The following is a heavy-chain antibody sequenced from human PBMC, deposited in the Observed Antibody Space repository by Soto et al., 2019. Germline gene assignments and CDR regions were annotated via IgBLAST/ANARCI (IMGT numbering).Heavy chain of an antibody. CDR2: IIPIFGTA. Sequence: ASVKVSCKASGGTFSSYAISWVRQAPGQGLEWMGGIIPIFGTANYAQKFQGRVTITADESTSTAYMELSSLRSEDTAVYYCASVLELHYYHGMDVWGQGTTVTVSS. CDR1: GGTFSSYA. CDR3: ASVLELHYYHGMDV. D-gene: IGHD1-7*01. J-gene: IGHJ6*02. V-gene: IGHV1-69*13.